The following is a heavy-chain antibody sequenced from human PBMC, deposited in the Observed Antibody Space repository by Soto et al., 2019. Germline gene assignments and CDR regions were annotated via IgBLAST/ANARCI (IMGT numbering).Heavy chain of an antibody. CDR3: AKDSGCVNNACAYDP. Sequence: EVHLVESGGGLVKPGGSLRLTCAGSGFSFSDYTMNWVRQAPGKRLEWVSSISRGSDYIFYADTVKGRFTISRDNARNSLYLQMSSLRAEDTAVYYCAKDSGCVNNACAYDPWGQGTLVSVSS. J-gene: IGHJ5*02. V-gene: IGHV3-21*01. D-gene: IGHD1-20*01. CDR2: ISRGSDYI. CDR1: GFSFSDYT.